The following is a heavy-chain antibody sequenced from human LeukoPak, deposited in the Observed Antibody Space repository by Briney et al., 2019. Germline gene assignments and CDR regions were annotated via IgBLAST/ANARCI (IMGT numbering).Heavy chain of an antibody. CDR1: GYSISSGYY. Sequence: SETLSLTXAVSGYSISSGYYWGWIRQPPGKGLEWIGNIYHSGSTYYNPSLKSRVTISVDTSKNQFSLKLSSVTAADTAVYYCARLPPYSSSAYYFDYWGQGTLVTVSS. J-gene: IGHJ4*02. D-gene: IGHD6-6*01. CDR3: ARLPPYSSSAYYFDY. CDR2: IYHSGST. V-gene: IGHV4-38-2*01.